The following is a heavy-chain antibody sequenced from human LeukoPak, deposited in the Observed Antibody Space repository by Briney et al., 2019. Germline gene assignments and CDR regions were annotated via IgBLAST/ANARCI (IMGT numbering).Heavy chain of an antibody. Sequence: GGSLRLSCAASGFTFSSYGMHWVRQAPGKGLEWVAFIRYDGSNKYYADSVKGRFTISRDNAKNTLYLQMNSLRVEDTAIYYCARSTTHYYYYYMDVWGKGTTVTVSS. V-gene: IGHV3-30*02. J-gene: IGHJ6*03. CDR3: ARSTTHYYYYYMDV. CDR2: IRYDGSNK. D-gene: IGHD5/OR15-5a*01. CDR1: GFTFSSYG.